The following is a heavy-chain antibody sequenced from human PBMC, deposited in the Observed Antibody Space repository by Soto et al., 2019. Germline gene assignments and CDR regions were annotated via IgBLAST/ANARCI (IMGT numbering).Heavy chain of an antibody. CDR3: AKDQGSSWYEIDY. V-gene: IGHV3-23*01. D-gene: IGHD6-13*01. Sequence: EVQLLESGGGLVQPGGPLRLSCAASGFTFSNYAVTWVRQAPGKGLEWVSTISGSGGSTYYADSVKGRFTISRDNSKNTLYLQMNSLRAEETAVYYCAKDQGSSWYEIDYWGQGTLVTVSS. CDR1: GFTFSNYA. J-gene: IGHJ4*02. CDR2: ISGSGGST.